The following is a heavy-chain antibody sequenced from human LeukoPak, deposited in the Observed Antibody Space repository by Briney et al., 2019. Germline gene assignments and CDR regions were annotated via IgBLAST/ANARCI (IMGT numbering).Heavy chain of an antibody. J-gene: IGHJ4*02. V-gene: IGHV3-7*01. D-gene: IGHD2/OR15-2a*01. CDR2: IKQDGGAK. CDR1: GFTFSNAW. Sequence: GGSLRLSCAASGFTFSNAWMSWVRQAPGKGLEWVANIKQDGGAKNYVDSVKGRFTISRDNAKNSLYLQMNNLRVEDTAVYYCARERVTTTSFDYWGQGVLVTVSS. CDR3: ARERVTTTSFDY.